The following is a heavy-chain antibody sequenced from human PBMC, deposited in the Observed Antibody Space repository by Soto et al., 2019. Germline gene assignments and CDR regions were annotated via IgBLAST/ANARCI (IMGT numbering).Heavy chain of an antibody. D-gene: IGHD5-12*01. CDR2: IRSNTYGGTT. V-gene: IGHV3-49*03. CDR3: TRAYNGSPPGAFDI. CDR1: GFTFGDYA. Sequence: HPGGSLRLSCTASGFTFGDYAMSWFRQAPGKGLEWVGFIRSNTYGGTTEYAASVEGRLTISRDDSKTIAYLQMNSLKTEDTAVYYCTRAYNGSPPGAFDIWGQGTMVTVSS. J-gene: IGHJ3*02.